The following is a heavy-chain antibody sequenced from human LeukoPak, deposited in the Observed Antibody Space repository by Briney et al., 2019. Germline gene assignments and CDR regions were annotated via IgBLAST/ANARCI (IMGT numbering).Heavy chain of an antibody. J-gene: IGHJ6*03. CDR3: ARVLLELNYYMDV. CDR1: GFTFSSYS. D-gene: IGHD1-7*01. V-gene: IGHV3-21*01. CDR2: ISSSSSYI. Sequence: PGGSLRLSCATSGFTFSSYSMNRVRQAPGKGLEWVSSISSSSSYIYYAASVKGRFTISRDNAKNSLYLQMNSLRAEDTAVYYCARVLLELNYYMDVWGKGTTVTVSS.